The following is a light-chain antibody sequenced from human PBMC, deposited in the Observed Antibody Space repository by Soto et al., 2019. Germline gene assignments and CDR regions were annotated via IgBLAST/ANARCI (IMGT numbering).Light chain of an antibody. V-gene: IGLV2-14*01. CDR3: TSYTSRSSLAYV. Sequence: QSVLTQPASVSGSPGQSITISCTGTSSDVGGYNYVSWYQQHPGKAPKLMIYEVSNRPSGVSNRFSGSKSGNTASLTISGLTAEQEADHYSTSYTSRSSLAYVFGTGTKVTV. CDR2: EVS. J-gene: IGLJ1*01. CDR1: SSDVGGYNY.